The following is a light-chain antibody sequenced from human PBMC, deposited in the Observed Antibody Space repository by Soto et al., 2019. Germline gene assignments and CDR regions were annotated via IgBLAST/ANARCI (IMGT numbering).Light chain of an antibody. Sequence: QSVLTQPPSVSGAPGQRVSISCTGSTSNIGAPYDVHWYQHLPGTAPKLLIYGDNNRPSGAPDRFSGSKSGTSASLAITRLQAEDEADYYCQSYDISLHNYVFGTGTKVTV. J-gene: IGLJ1*01. CDR2: GDN. CDR1: TSNIGAPYD. V-gene: IGLV1-40*01. CDR3: QSYDISLHNYV.